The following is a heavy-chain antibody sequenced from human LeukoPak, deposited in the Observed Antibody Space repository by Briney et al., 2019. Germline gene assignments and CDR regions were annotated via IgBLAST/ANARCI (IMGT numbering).Heavy chain of an antibody. J-gene: IGHJ4*02. CDR3: ARVFGDGYSDFDY. D-gene: IGHD3-3*01. CDR2: IWYDGSNK. CDR1: GFTFSSYG. Sequence: GGSLRLSCAASGFTFSSYGMHWVRQAPGKGLEWVAVIWYDGSNKYYADSVKGRFTISRDNSKNTLYLQMNSLRAEDTAVYYCARVFGDGYSDFDYWGQGTLVTVSS. V-gene: IGHV3-33*01.